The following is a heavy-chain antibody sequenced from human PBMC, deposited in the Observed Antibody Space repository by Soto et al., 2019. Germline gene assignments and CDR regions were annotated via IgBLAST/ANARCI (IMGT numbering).Heavy chain of an antibody. CDR1: GFTFSSSA. Sequence: EVQLVESGGGLVQPGGSLRLSCVASGFTFSSSAMYWVRQAPGKGLEWVSYIHPAGQPIFYADSVKGRFTISRDNAKNSLYLKMNILRAEDTAVYYCARRGSSWGQGTMVTVSS. V-gene: IGHV3-48*03. CDR2: IHPAGQPI. D-gene: IGHD2-2*01. J-gene: IGHJ3*01. CDR3: ARRGSS.